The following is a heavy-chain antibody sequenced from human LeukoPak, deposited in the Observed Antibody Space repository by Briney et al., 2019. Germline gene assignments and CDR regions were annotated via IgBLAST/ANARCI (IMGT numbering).Heavy chain of an antibody. Sequence: GGSLRLSCSASGFTFSRYAMHWVRQAPGKGLEYVSGITSNGGSTYYEDSVKGRFTISRDNSKNTLYLQMSSLRAEDRAVYYCVKVAYSSSWNDYFDYWGQGTLVTVSS. D-gene: IGHD6-13*01. CDR3: VKVAYSSSWNDYFDY. J-gene: IGHJ4*02. CDR1: GFTFSRYA. CDR2: ITSNGGST. V-gene: IGHV3-64D*09.